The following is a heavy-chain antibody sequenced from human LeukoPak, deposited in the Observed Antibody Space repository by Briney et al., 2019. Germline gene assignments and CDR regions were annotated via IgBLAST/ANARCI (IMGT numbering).Heavy chain of an antibody. CDR2: IKHSGST. CDR1: GGSFSGYY. V-gene: IGHV4-34*01. D-gene: IGHD2-2*01. CDR3: ARGGYCSSTSCLRSPDYYYGMDV. Sequence: SETLSLTCAVYGGSFSGYYWSWIRQPPGKGLEGIGEIKHSGSTNYNPSLKSRVTISVDTSKNQFSLKLSSVTAADTAVYYCARGGYCSSTSCLRSPDYYYGMDVWGQGTAVTVSS. J-gene: IGHJ6*02.